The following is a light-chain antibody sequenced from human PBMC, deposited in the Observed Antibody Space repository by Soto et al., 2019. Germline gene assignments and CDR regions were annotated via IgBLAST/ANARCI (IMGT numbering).Light chain of an antibody. CDR1: SIDVGTYNY. J-gene: IGLJ2*01. CDR2: EVS. Sequence: QSALTQPPSASGSPGQSVTISCTGSSIDVGTYNYVSWYQQHPGKAPKLMIYEVSKRSSGVPDRFSGSKSGNTASLTVSGLQAEDEADYYCSSYAGSKNLVFGGGTKLTVL. V-gene: IGLV2-8*01. CDR3: SSYAGSKNLV.